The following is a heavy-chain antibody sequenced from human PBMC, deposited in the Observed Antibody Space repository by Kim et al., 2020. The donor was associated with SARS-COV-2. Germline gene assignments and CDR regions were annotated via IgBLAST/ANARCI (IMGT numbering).Heavy chain of an antibody. Sequence: GGSLRLSCAASGFTFSSYGMHWVRQAPGKGLEWVAVISYDGSNKYYADSVKGRFTISRDNSKNTLYLQMNSLRAEDTAVYYCAKSLGPRIAAAMPRDRGRDYWGQGTLVTVSS. J-gene: IGHJ4*02. CDR2: ISYDGSNK. D-gene: IGHD6-13*01. CDR3: AKSLGPRIAAAMPRDRGRDY. CDR1: GFTFSSYG. V-gene: IGHV3-30*18.